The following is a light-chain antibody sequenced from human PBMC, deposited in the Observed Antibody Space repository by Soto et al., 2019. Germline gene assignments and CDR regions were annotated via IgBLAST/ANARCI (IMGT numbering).Light chain of an antibody. J-gene: IGKJ1*01. Sequence: EIVMTQSPATLSVSPGERATLSYRASQSVSSNLAWYQQKPGQAPRLLIYGASTRATGIPARFSGSGSGTEFTLTISSLQSEDFAVYYCQQYPNWPPWTFGQGTRVEIK. V-gene: IGKV3-15*01. CDR2: GAS. CDR3: QQYPNWPPWT. CDR1: QSVSSN.